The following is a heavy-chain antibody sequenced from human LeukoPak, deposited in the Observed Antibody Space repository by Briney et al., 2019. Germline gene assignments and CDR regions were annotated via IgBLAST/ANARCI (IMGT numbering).Heavy chain of an antibody. CDR3: AKIPGVRYYYYGMDV. V-gene: IGHV3-23*01. J-gene: IGHJ6*02. Sequence: GGSLRLSCAASGFTFSSYAMSWVRQAPGKGLEWVSAISGSGGNTHYADSVKGRFTISRDNSKNTLYLQMNSLRAEDTAVYYCAKIPGVRYYYYGMDVWGQGTTVTVSS. CDR2: ISGSGGNT. CDR1: GFTFSSYA. D-gene: IGHD2-21*01.